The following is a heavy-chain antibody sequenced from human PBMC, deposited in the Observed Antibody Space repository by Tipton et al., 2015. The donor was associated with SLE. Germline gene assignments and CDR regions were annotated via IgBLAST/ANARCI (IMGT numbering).Heavy chain of an antibody. D-gene: IGHD2-8*02. Sequence: SLRLSCEASGFTFSTYWMHWVRQGPGKGLVWVSRIYSDGSSTKYADSVKGRFTISRDNAKNMLYLQMNSLRAEDTAVYYCGTTSTDYCIDVWVQGTAVAISS. CDR1: GFTFSTYW. CDR3: GTTSTDYCIDV. CDR2: IYSDGSST. J-gene: IGHJ6*02. V-gene: IGHV3-74*03.